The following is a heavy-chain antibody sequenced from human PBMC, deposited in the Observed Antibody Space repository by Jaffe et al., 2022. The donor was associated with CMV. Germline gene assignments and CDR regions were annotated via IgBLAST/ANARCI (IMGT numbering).Heavy chain of an antibody. CDR1: GFSLSTSGVG. D-gene: IGHD3-3*01. CDR3: AHSISYYDFWSGYFDY. CDR2: IYWNDDK. Sequence: QITLKESGPTLVKPTQTLTLTCTFSGFSLSTSGVGVGWIRQPPGKALEWLALIYWNDDKRYSPSLKSRLTITKDTSKNQVVLTMTNMDPVDTATYYCAHSISYYDFWSGYFDYWGQGTLVTVSS. J-gene: IGHJ4*02. V-gene: IGHV2-5*01.